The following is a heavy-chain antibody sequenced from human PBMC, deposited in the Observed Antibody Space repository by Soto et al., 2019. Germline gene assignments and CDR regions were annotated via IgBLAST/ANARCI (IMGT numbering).Heavy chain of an antibody. J-gene: IGHJ5*02. CDR1: GGAISGYY. D-gene: IGHD3-3*01. Sequence: PSETLSLTCTVSGGAISGYYWTWIRQPAGKGLEWIGRIYSSGGTKYNPSLKSRVTISLDTSKNQFSLRLSSVTAADTAVYYCARGQRFSDSFDPWGQGTLVTVSS. V-gene: IGHV4-4*07. CDR3: ARGQRFSDSFDP. CDR2: IYSSGGT.